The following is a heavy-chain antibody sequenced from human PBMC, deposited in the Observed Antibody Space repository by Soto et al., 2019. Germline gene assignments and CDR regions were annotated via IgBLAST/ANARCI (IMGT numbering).Heavy chain of an antibody. J-gene: IGHJ4*02. Sequence: GGSLRLSCTASGFTFGDYAMSWVRQAPGKGLEWVGFIRSKAYGGTTEYAASVKGRFAISRDDSKIIAYLQMNSLKTEDTAVYYCTRGTGGVDYWGQGTLVTVSS. CDR2: IRSKAYGGTT. D-gene: IGHD1-26*01. CDR1: GFTFGDYA. CDR3: TRGTGGVDY. V-gene: IGHV3-49*04.